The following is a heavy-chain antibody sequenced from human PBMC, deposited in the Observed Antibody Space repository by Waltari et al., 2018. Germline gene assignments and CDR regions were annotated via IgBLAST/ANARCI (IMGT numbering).Heavy chain of an antibody. CDR3: ARGFCEDCPGCLDY. CDR2: TYYRSKGYR. V-gene: IGHV6-1*01. Sequence: QVPLQASGPGLVAPSQTLSLTCAVSRDRLSTPIRAWYWIRQSPSRGLEWLGRTYYRSKGYRDYAPSVKSRITINPDTSKNSFSLQLNSVTSGDTAIYYCARGFCEDCPGCLDYWGQGILVTVSS. CDR1: RDRLSTPIRA. J-gene: IGHJ4*02. D-gene: IGHD2-21*02.